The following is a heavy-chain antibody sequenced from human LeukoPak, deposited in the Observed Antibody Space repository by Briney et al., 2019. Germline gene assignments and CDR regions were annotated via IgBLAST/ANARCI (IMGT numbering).Heavy chain of an antibody. D-gene: IGHD3-10*01. CDR3: ARLTNYGSGNYYNDY. CDR1: GGSISSYY. J-gene: IGHJ4*02. Sequence: SETLSLTCTVSGGSISSYYWSWIRQPPGKGLEWIGYIYYSGSTNYNPSLKSRVTISVDTSKNQFSLKLSSVTAADTAVYYCARLTNYGSGNYYNDYWGQGTLATVSS. V-gene: IGHV4-59*01. CDR2: IYYSGST.